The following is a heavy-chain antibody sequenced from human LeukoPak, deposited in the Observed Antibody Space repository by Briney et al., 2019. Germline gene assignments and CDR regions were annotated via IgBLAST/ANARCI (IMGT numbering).Heavy chain of an antibody. CDR3: ARDFPVSGYYRSSDY. D-gene: IGHD3-22*01. CDR2: ISAYNGNT. CDR1: GYTFTSYG. J-gene: IGHJ4*02. V-gene: IGHV1-18*01. Sequence: GASVKVSCKASGYTFTSYGISWVRQAPGQGLEWMGWISAYNGNTNYAQKLQGRVTMTTDASTSTAYMELRSLRSDDTAVYYCARDFPVSGYYRSSDYWGQGTLVTVSS.